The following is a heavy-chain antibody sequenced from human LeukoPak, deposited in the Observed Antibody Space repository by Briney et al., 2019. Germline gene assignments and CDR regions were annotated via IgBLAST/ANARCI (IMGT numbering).Heavy chain of an antibody. Sequence: GGSLRLSCAASGFTFSTSWMDWVRHAPGKGLGWISRISGEGTTTIYADSVKGRFTISRDNAKNTLYLQMNSLRVEDTAVYYCARGAPAPEFDHWGQGTLVTVSS. CDR2: ISGEGTTT. J-gene: IGHJ4*02. V-gene: IGHV3-74*01. CDR1: GFTFSTSW. CDR3: ARGAPAPEFDH.